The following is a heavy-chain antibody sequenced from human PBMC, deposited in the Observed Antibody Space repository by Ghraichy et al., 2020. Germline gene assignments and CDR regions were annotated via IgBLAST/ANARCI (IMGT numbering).Heavy chain of an antibody. V-gene: IGHV3-21*01. J-gene: IGHJ3*02. Sequence: GKSLNISCVVSGFTFISYDMNWVRQAPGKGLEWVSYISSSSSYIYYADSVEGRFTISRDNDKNSLFLQMNSLRAEDTAVYYCARDPGYCSGGRCFGDAFDIWGHGTMVTVSS. CDR2: ISSSSSYI. CDR1: GFTFISYD. CDR3: ARDPGYCSGGRCFGDAFDI. D-gene: IGHD2-15*01.